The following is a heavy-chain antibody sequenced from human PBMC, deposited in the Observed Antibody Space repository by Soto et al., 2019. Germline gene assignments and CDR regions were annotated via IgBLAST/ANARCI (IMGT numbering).Heavy chain of an antibody. CDR1: GFTFSSCW. J-gene: IGHJ6*02. D-gene: IGHD3-16*02. V-gene: IGHV3-7*03. Sequence: PGGSLRLSCAASGFTFSSCWMSWVRQAPGKGLEWVANIEQDGSEKYYVDSVKGRFTISRDNSKNSLYLQMNILRAEDTAVYYCAKDSPPDYYYVWGSYRSTGPKLPFLGMSWGQGTTVTVSS. CDR2: IEQDGSEK. CDR3: AKDSPPDYYYVWGSYRSTGPKLPFLGMS.